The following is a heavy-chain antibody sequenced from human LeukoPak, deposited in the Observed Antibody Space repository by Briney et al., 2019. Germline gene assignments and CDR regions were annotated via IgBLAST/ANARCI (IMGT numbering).Heavy chain of an antibody. V-gene: IGHV3-23*01. D-gene: IGHD3-10*01. J-gene: IGHJ4*02. CDR1: GFTFTTSA. CDR2: ISSGGVTT. CDR3: AKGEDVKVQGVLDY. Sequence: GGSLRLSCAASGFTFTTSAMTWVRQAPGKGLEWVSSISSGGVTTYSADFVKGRFTISRDKYNNTLYLQMSSLTDEDTAVYYCAKGEDVKVQGVLDYWGQGTLVTVSS.